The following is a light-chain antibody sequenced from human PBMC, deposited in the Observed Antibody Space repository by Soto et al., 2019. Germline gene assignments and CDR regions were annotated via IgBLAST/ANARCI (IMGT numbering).Light chain of an antibody. V-gene: IGKV3-15*01. Sequence: EILMTQSPDTLSVSPGERATLSCRASQSVGSSLAWYQRKPGQAPRLLIYGASTRATGIPATFSGSGSGTEFTLTISSLQSEDFAVYYCQQYNSWPLTFGGGTKVDIK. CDR1: QSVGSS. J-gene: IGKJ4*01. CDR3: QQYNSWPLT. CDR2: GAS.